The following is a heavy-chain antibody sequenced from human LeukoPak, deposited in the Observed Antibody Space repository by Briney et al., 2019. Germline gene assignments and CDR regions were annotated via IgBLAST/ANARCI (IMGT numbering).Heavy chain of an antibody. V-gene: IGHV1-69*01. CDR2: IIPILGTA. D-gene: IGHD2-15*01. Sequence: SVKVSCKASGGTFSSYAISWVRQAPGQGLEWMGGIIPILGTANYAQKFQGRVTITADESTSTAYMELSSLRSEDTAVYYCARTGYCSGGSCYSAKSSAFDIWGQGTMVTVSS. J-gene: IGHJ3*02. CDR3: ARTGYCSGGSCYSAKSSAFDI. CDR1: GGTFSSYA.